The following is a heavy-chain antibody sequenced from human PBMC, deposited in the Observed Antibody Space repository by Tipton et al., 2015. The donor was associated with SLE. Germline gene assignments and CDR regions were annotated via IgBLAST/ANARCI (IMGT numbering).Heavy chain of an antibody. D-gene: IGHD1-26*01. J-gene: IGHJ4*02. CDR1: GGSISSDDYY. V-gene: IGHV4-30-4*01. CDR2: IYYSGST. CDR3: ARGTLTGSYGR. Sequence: TLSLTCTVSGGSISSDDYYWNWIRQPPGKGLEWIGYIYYSGSTYYNPSLKSRVTISVDTSKNQFSLKLSSVTAADTAVYYCARGTLTGSYGRWGQGTLVTVSS.